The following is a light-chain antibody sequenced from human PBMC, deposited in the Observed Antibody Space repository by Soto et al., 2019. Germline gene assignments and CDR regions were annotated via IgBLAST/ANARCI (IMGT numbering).Light chain of an antibody. J-gene: IGLJ1*01. V-gene: IGLV2-23*01. CDR1: SSDVGSYNL. CDR2: EGS. Sequence: QSALTQPASVSGSPGQSITISCTGTSSDVGSYNLVSWYQQPPGKAPKLMIYEGSKRPSGVSNRFSGSKSGTTASLTISGLQAEDEADYYCCSYAAASTPAVFGTGTKVTVL. CDR3: CSYAAASTPAV.